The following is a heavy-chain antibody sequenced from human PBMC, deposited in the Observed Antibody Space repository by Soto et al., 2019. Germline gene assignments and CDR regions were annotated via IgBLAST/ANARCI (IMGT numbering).Heavy chain of an antibody. CDR3: ARGGGYDSSGRYYYYYYGMDV. V-gene: IGHV4-31*03. D-gene: IGHD3-22*01. J-gene: IGHJ6*02. CDR1: GGSISSGGYY. Sequence: SETLSLTCTVSGGSISSGGYYWSWMRQHPGKGLEWIGYIYYSGSTYYNPSLKSRVTISVDTSKNQFSLKLSSVTAADTAVYYCARGGGYDSSGRYYYYYYGMDVWGQETTVTVSS. CDR2: IYYSGST.